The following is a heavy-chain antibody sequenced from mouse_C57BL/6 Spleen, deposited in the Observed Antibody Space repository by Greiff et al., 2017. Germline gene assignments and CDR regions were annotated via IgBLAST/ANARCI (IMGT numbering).Heavy chain of an antibody. CDR1: GFTFSSYA. Sequence: EVQLMESGDGLVKPGGSLKLSCAASGFTFSSYAMSWVRQTPGKRLEWVAYICSGGGYIYYADTVKGRFTISRDNARNTLYLQMSRLKSEDTAMYYCTMIYYDYVMDYWGQGTSVTVSS. V-gene: IGHV5-9-1*02. D-gene: IGHD2-4*01. CDR2: ICSGGGYI. J-gene: IGHJ4*01. CDR3: TMIYYDYVMDY.